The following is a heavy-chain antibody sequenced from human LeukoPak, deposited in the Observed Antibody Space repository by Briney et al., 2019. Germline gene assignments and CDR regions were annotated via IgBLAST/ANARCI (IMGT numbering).Heavy chain of an antibody. V-gene: IGHV3-49*03. Sequence: PGGSLRLSCAASGFTFSDYYMSWIRQAPGKGLKWVGFIRSKAYGGTTEYAASVKGRFTISRDDSKSIAYLQMNSLKTEDTAVYYCTRDTLLRYFDWFVPFDYWGQGTLVTVSS. CDR2: IRSKAYGGTT. D-gene: IGHD3-9*01. J-gene: IGHJ4*02. CDR3: TRDTLLRYFDWFVPFDY. CDR1: GFTFSDYY.